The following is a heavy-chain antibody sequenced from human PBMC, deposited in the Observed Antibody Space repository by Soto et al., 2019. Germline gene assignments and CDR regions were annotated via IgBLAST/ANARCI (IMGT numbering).Heavy chain of an antibody. V-gene: IGHV1-69*06. CDR2: IIPIFDTP. CDR1: GGIFSSFT. D-gene: IGHD3-10*01. J-gene: IGHJ6*02. Sequence: SVKVSCKASGGIFSSFTISWVRQAPGQGLEWLGGIIPIFDTPTYAQNFQGRVTITADKSTNTVYMELSSLRSEDTAVYYCATHGATTMARGAMKHYYYVMDVWGQGTTVTVSS. CDR3: ATHGATTMARGAMKHYYYVMDV.